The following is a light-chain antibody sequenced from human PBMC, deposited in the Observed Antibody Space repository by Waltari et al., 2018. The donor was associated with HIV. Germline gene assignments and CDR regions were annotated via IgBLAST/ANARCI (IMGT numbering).Light chain of an antibody. V-gene: IGLV1-47*01. Sequence: QSVLTQPPSASGTPGQRITRSGSGSSPNVGSNYVHWSHQLPGTAPKVLIFMTNQRPSGVPDRFSASKSGTSASLAISWLRSEDEADYYCASWDDSLSIVVFGGGTKLTVL. CDR2: MTN. CDR3: ASWDDSLSIVV. CDR1: SPNVGSNY. J-gene: IGLJ2*01.